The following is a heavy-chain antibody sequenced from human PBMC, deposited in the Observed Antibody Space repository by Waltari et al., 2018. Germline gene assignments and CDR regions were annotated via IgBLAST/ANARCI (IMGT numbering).Heavy chain of an antibody. CDR3: ARHFSSSSWYAEYFQH. Sequence: QLQLQESGPGLVKPLETLSLTCTVSGGSISSSSYYWGWIRQPPGKGLEWIGSIYYSGSTYYNPSLKSRVTISVDTSKNQFSLKLSSVTAADTAVYYCARHFSSSSWYAEYFQHWGQGTLVTVSS. D-gene: IGHD6-13*01. J-gene: IGHJ1*01. CDR2: IYYSGST. V-gene: IGHV4-39*01. CDR1: GGSISSSSYY.